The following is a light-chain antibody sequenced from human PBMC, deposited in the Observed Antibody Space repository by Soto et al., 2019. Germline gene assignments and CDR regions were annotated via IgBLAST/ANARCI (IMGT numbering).Light chain of an antibody. CDR2: GAS. CDR3: QQYHHWPPKVT. CDR1: QSMNTN. Sequence: DIVMTQSPATLSVSPGERATLSCRASQSMNTNLAWYQQKPGQAPRLLIYGASTRATVIPARFSGSGSGTEFTLTISGLQADDFAVYYCQQYHHWPPKVTFGPGTRVDI. J-gene: IGKJ3*01. V-gene: IGKV3-15*01.